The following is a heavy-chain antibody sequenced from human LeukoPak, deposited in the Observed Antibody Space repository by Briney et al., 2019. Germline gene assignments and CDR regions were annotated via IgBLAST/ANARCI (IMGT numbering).Heavy chain of an antibody. J-gene: IGHJ6*03. CDR3: ARVMVRGVIPTLYYYYYYMDV. CDR1: GYSISSGYY. CDR2: IYHSGSS. D-gene: IGHD3-10*01. V-gene: IGHV4-38-2*02. Sequence: SETLSLTCNVSGYSISSGYYWGWIRQPPGKGLEWIGSIYHSGSSSYNPSLKSRVTVSVDTSKNQFSLRLNSVTAADTAVYYCARVMVRGVIPTLYYYYYYMDVWGKGTTATVSS.